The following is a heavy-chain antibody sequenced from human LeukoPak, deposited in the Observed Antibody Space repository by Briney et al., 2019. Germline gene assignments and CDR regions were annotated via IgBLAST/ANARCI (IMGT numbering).Heavy chain of an antibody. CDR1: GFTFSSYA. J-gene: IGHJ6*02. D-gene: IGHD6-13*01. CDR2: ISYDGSNK. V-gene: IGHV3-30-3*01. CDR3: ARVGPVIGAAGSVYYYYYGMDV. Sequence: GGSLRLSCAASGFTFSSYAMHWVRQAPGKGLEWVAVISYDGSNKYYADSVKGRFTISRDNSKNTLYLQMNSLRAVDTAVYYCARVGPVIGAAGSVYYYYYGMDVWGQGTTVTVSS.